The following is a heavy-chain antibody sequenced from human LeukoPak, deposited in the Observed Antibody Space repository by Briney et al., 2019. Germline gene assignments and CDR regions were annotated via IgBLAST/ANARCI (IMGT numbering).Heavy chain of an antibody. D-gene: IGHD3-16*01. J-gene: IGHJ4*02. CDR3: ARDLNPLGIESYFDY. V-gene: IGHV3-7*01. CDR1: GFTFSSYW. CDR2: IKQDGSEK. Sequence: GGSLRLSCAASGFTFSSYWMSWVRQAPGKGLEWVANIKQDGSEKYYVDSVKGRFTISGDNAKNSLYLQMNSLRAEDTAVYYCARDLNPLGIESYFDYWGQGTLVTVSS.